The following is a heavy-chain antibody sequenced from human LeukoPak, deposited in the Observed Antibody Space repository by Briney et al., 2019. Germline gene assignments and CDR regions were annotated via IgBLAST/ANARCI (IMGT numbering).Heavy chain of an antibody. V-gene: IGHV4-34*01. D-gene: IGHD5-12*01. CDR2: INHSGSA. CDR1: GGSFSDYY. Sequence: SETLSLTCVVYGGSFSDYYWSWVRQPPGKGLEWIGEINHSGSAKYNSSLKSRVTMSIHTSKNQFSLKLSSVTAADTAVYYCARSSSLRFAYYYYYMDVWGKGTTVTVSS. CDR3: ARSSSLRFAYYYYYMDV. J-gene: IGHJ6*03.